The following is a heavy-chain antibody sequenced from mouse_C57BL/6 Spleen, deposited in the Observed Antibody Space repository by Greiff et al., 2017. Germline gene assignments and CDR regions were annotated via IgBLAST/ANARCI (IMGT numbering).Heavy chain of an antibody. CDR3: ARGGYGSTSHFDY. J-gene: IGHJ2*01. Sequence: EVKLVESGAELVKPGASVKLSCTASGFNIKDYYMHWVKQRTEQGLEWIGRIDPEDGETKYAPKFQGKATITADTSSNTAYLQLSSLTSEDTAVYYCARGGYGSTSHFDYWGQGTTLTVSS. CDR2: IDPEDGET. CDR1: GFNIKDYY. D-gene: IGHD1-1*01. V-gene: IGHV14-2*01.